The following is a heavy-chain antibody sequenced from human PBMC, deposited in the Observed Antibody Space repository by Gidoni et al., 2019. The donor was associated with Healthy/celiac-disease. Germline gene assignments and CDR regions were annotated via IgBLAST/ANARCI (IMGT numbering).Heavy chain of an antibody. V-gene: IGHV1-2*02. CDR1: GYTFTGYY. J-gene: IGHJ6*03. CDR2: INPNSGGT. D-gene: IGHD2-2*01. CDR3: ASDVVVPAAEDYYYYYMDV. Sequence: QVQLVQSGAEVKKPGASVKVSCKASGYTFTGYYMHWVRQAPGQGLEWMGWINPNSGGTNYAQKFQGRVTMTRDTSISTAYMELSRLRSDDTAVYYCASDVVVPAAEDYYYYYMDVWGKGTTVTVSS.